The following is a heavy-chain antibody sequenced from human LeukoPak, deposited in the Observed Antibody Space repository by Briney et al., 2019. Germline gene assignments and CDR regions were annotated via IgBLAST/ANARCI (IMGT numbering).Heavy chain of an antibody. CDR3: ARAPYNYGPYFDY. D-gene: IGHD5-18*01. CDR1: MAPSVVTT. V-gene: IGHV4-59*01. Sequence: SETLSLTCTVFMAPSVVTTGAGSGSPPGRDWSGLGISNSGSTNYNPSLKSRVTISVDTSKNQFSLKLSSVTAADTAVYYCARAPYNYGPYFDYWGQGTLVTVSS. CDR2: SNSGST. J-gene: IGHJ4*02.